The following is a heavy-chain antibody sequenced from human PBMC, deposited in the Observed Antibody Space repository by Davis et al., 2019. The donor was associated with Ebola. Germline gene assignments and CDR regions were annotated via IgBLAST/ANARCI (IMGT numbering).Heavy chain of an antibody. CDR1: GYTFTGYY. Sequence: ASVKVSCKASGYTFTGYYMHWVRQAPGQGLEWMGWINPNSGGTNYAQKFQGWVTMTRDTSISTAYMELSRLRSDDTAVYYCASSSSAGPYYFDYWGQGTLVTVSS. V-gene: IGHV1-2*04. D-gene: IGHD6-6*01. CDR3: ASSSSAGPYYFDY. CDR2: INPNSGGT. J-gene: IGHJ4*02.